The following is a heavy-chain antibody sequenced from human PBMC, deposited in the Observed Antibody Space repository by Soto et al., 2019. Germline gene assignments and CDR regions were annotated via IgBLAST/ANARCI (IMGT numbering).Heavy chain of an antibody. CDR2: ISGSGSTT. Sequence: EVQLLESGGGVVQPGGSLRLSCAASGFTFSSFAMSWVRQAPGKGLEWVSGISGSGSTTYYADSVKGRLTISRDNSKNTLTLRMNSLRAEDTAIYCCAKASDSFYLRDSFDIWGQGTVVTVSS. D-gene: IGHD2-15*01. CDR3: AKASDSFYLRDSFDI. CDR1: GFTFSSFA. J-gene: IGHJ3*02. V-gene: IGHV3-23*01.